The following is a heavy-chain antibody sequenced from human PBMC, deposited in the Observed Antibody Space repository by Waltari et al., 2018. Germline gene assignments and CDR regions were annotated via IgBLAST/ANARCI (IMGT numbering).Heavy chain of an antibody. CDR2: TRNKAHSYTT. CDR3: ATLSSGWS. J-gene: IGHJ5*02. Sequence: EVQLVESVGGLVQPGGSLRLSCAVSGFTFSDQYMDWVRQAPGKGLEWVGRTRNKAHSYTTEYAASVKGRFTISRDDSKNSMYLQMNSLNTEDTAVYYCATLSSGWSWGQGTLVTVSS. CDR1: GFTFSDQY. V-gene: IGHV3-72*01. D-gene: IGHD6-19*01.